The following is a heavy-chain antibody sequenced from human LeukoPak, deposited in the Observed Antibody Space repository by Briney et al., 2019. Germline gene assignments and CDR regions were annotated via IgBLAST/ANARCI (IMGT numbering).Heavy chain of an antibody. CDR2: IIPILGIA. CDR1: GGTFSSYA. J-gene: IGHJ4*02. CDR3: ASLIAVAGDREIDY. V-gene: IGHV1-69*04. D-gene: IGHD6-19*01. Sequence: GSSVKVSCKASGGTFSSYAISWVRQAPGQGLEWMGRIIPILGIANYAQKFQGRVTITADKSTSTAYMELSSLRSEDTAVYYCASLIAVAGDREIDYWGQGTLVTVSS.